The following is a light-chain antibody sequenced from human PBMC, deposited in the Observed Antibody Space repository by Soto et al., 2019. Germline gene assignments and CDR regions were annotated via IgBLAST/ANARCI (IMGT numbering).Light chain of an antibody. CDR1: QTVASNF. Sequence: EVVLTQSRGTLSLSPGDRATLSCRASQTVASNFLAWYQHKPGQSPRLLIYGASTRATDIPDRFSGSGSGPDFTLTISRLEPEDSAVYYCQQYGTSPPLTFGGGTKVEIK. CDR3: QQYGTSPPLT. V-gene: IGKV3-20*01. CDR2: GAS. J-gene: IGKJ4*01.